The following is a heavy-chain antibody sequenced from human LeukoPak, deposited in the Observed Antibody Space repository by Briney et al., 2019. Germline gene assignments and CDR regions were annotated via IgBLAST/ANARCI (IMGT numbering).Heavy chain of an antibody. CDR1: GFTFSAYS. Sequence: GGSLRLSCAASGFTFSAYSMNWVRQPPGMGLEWVSYITSNSATIQHADSVKGRFTISRDNAKNSLSLQMNSLRDEDTAVYYCARSVGGHFDYWGQGMLVTVSS. J-gene: IGHJ4*02. D-gene: IGHD3-16*01. V-gene: IGHV3-48*02. CDR2: ITSNSATI. CDR3: ARSVGGHFDY.